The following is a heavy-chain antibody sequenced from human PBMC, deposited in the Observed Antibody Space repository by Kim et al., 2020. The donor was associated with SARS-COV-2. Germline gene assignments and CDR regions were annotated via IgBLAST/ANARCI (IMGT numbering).Heavy chain of an antibody. CDR1: GFTFTSSA. D-gene: IGHD6-19*01. CDR3: AAPRAVGWYEGFDYYYYGMDV. Sequence: SVKVSCKASGFTFTSSAVQWVRQARGQRLEWIGWIVVGSGNTNYAQKFQERVTITRDMSTSTAYMELSSLRSEDTAVYYCAAPRAVGWYEGFDYYYYGMDVWGQGTTVTVSS. V-gene: IGHV1-58*01. CDR2: IVVGSGNT. J-gene: IGHJ6*02.